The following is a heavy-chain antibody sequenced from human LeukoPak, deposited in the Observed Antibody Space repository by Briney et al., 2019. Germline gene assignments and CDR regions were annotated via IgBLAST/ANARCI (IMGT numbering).Heavy chain of an antibody. J-gene: IGHJ4*02. CDR2: IYTSGST. CDR3: ARSNPNYDFYSHSFDY. V-gene: IGHV4-61*02. D-gene: IGHD3-3*01. CDR1: GGSISSGSYY. Sequence: SETLSLTCTVSGGSISSGSYYWSWIRQPAGKGLEWIGRIYTSGSTNYNPSLKSRVTISVDKSKNQFSLKLSSVTAADTAVYYCARSNPNYDFYSHSFDYWGQGTPVTVSS.